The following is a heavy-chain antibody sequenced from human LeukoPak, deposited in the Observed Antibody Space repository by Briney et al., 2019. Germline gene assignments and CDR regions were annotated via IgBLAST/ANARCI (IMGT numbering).Heavy chain of an antibody. V-gene: IGHV1-2*06. CDR3: ARDIAVAGKLSYYYGMDV. CDR2: INPNSGGT. Sequence: ASVKVPCKASGYTFTGYYMHWVRQAPGQGLEWMGRINPNSGGTNYAQKFQGRVTMTRDTSISTAYMELSRLRSDDTAVYYCARDIAVAGKLSYYYGMDVWGQGTTVTVSS. J-gene: IGHJ6*02. CDR1: GYTFTGYY. D-gene: IGHD6-19*01.